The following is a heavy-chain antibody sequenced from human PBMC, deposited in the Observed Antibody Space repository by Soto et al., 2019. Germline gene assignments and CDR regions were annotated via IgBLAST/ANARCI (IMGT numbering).Heavy chain of an antibody. CDR2: INSDGSST. Sequence: GGSLRLSCAASGFTLSSYWMHWVRQAPGKGLVWVSRINSDGSSTSYADSVKGRFTISRDNAKNTLYLQMNSLRAEDTAVYYCARSPSLVVATIRAPFDIWGQGTMVTVSS. D-gene: IGHD5-12*01. CDR1: GFTLSSYW. CDR3: ARSPSLVVATIRAPFDI. V-gene: IGHV3-74*01. J-gene: IGHJ3*02.